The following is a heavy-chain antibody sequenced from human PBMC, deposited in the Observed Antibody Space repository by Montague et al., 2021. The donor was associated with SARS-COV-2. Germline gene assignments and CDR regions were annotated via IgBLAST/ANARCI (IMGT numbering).Heavy chain of an antibody. CDR2: INHSGST. D-gene: IGHD3-22*01. CDR3: ARDAAVDSIDY. CDR1: GGSFSGYY. J-gene: IGHJ4*02. Sequence: SETLSLTCAVYGGSFSGYYWIWIRQPPGKGLEWIGEINHSGSTNYNPSLKSRVTISVDTSKNQFSLKLSSVTAADTAVYYCARDAAVDSIDYWGQGTLVTVSS. V-gene: IGHV4-34*01.